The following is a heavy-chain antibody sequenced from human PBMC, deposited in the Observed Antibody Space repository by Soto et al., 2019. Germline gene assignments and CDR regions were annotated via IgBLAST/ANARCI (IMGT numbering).Heavy chain of an antibody. CDR2: ISGSGGST. CDR3: AKAYFVWSSEQTYYFDD. CDR1: GFTFSSYA. Sequence: GGSLRLSCAASGFTFSSYAMSWVRQAPGKGLEWASAISGSGGSTYYADSVKGRFTISRDNSKNTLYLQMNSLRAEDTAVYYCAKAYFVWSSEQTYYFDDWGQGTLVTVSS. J-gene: IGHJ4*02. D-gene: IGHD3-16*01. V-gene: IGHV3-23*01.